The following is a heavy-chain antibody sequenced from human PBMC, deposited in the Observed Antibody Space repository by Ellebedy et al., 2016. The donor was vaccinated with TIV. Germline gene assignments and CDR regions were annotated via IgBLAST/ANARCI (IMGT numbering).Heavy chain of an antibody. Sequence: SETLSLTCTVSGDSVNDPTYYWSWIRQPQGKGLEWIAYIYHTGSTNYNPSLKSRVTLSIDTSKNQFSLTLSSVTAADTAVYYCARVRGPHNKNWFEPWGQGTQVTVSS. D-gene: IGHD1-14*01. J-gene: IGHJ5*02. V-gene: IGHV4-61*01. CDR3: ARVRGPHNKNWFEP. CDR1: GDSVNDPTYY. CDR2: IYHTGST.